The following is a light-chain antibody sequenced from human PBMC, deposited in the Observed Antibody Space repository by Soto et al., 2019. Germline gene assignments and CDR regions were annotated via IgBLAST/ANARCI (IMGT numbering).Light chain of an antibody. Sequence: QSALTQPASVSGSPGQSITISCTGSSSDIGAYNYVSWYQQHPGKAPKLMIYDVTNRPSGVSYRFSGSKPGSTASLTISGLQAEDEADYYCSSYTISRIRVFGGGTKVTVL. J-gene: IGLJ3*02. CDR3: SSYTISRIRV. CDR2: DVT. CDR1: SSDIGAYNY. V-gene: IGLV2-14*01.